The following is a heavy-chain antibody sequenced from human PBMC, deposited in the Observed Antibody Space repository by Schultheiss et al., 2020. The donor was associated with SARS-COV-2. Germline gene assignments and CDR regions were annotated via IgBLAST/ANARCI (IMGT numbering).Heavy chain of an antibody. CDR3: ARSYGFWSGYSEPFFDY. CDR2: INHSGST. D-gene: IGHD3-3*01. Sequence: SETLSLTCTVSGDSISSGGYYWSWIRQPPGKGLEWIGEINHSGSTNYNPSLKSRVTISLDTSKNQFSLKLRSVTAADTAVYYCARSYGFWSGYSEPFFDYWGQGTLVTVSS. J-gene: IGHJ4*02. CDR1: GDSISSGGYY. V-gene: IGHV4-39*07.